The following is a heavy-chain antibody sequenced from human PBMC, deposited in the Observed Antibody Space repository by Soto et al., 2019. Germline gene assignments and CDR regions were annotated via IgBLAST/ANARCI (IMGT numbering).Heavy chain of an antibody. D-gene: IGHD6-25*01. CDR2: INHSGST. Sequence: KTSETLSLTCAVYGGSFSGYYWSWIRQPPGKGLEWIGEINHSGSTNYNPSLKSRVTISVDASKNQFSLKLSSVTAADTAVYYCARGRLRGRDRLGAFDIWGQGTMVTVSS. V-gene: IGHV4-34*01. CDR1: GGSFSGYY. CDR3: ARGRLRGRDRLGAFDI. J-gene: IGHJ3*02.